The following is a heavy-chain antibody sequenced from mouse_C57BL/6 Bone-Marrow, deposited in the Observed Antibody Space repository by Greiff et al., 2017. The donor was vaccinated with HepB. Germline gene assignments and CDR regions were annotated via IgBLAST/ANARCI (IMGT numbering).Heavy chain of an antibody. CDR3: AGFITGY. V-gene: IGHV1-59*01. Sequence: QVQLKQPGAELVRPGTSVKLSCKASGYTFTSYWMHWVKQRPGQGLEWIGVIDPSDSYTNYNQKFKGKATLTVDTSSSTAYMQLSSLTSEDSAVYYCAGFITGYWGQGTTPTVSA. D-gene: IGHD1-1*01. J-gene: IGHJ2*01. CDR2: IDPSDSYT. CDR1: GYTFTSYW.